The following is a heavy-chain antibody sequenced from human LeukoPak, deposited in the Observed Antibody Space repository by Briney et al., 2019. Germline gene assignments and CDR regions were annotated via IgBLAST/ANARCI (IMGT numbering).Heavy chain of an antibody. Sequence: PSDTLSLTCAVYGGSFRGNYWSWFRQSPGKGLEWIGEINHSGSTNYNPSLKSRLSISEDTSKKQISLKVTSVTAADTAVYYCATGNNTVADYWGQGTLVTVSS. CDR1: GGSFRGNY. CDR3: ATGNNTVADY. CDR2: INHSGST. J-gene: IGHJ4*02. V-gene: IGHV4-34*01. D-gene: IGHD1-1*01.